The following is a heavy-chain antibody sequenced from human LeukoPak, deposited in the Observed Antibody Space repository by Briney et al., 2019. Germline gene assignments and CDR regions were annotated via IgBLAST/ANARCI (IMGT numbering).Heavy chain of an antibody. CDR2: MNPNSGNT. V-gene: IGHV1-8*03. CDR3: ARSKPIMSYMDV. CDR1: GYTFTSYD. J-gene: IGHJ6*03. Sequence: ASVKVSCKASGYTFTSYDINWVRQATGQGLEWMGWMNPNSGNTGYAQKFQGRVTITRNTPISTAYMELSSLRSEDTAVYCCARSKPIMSYMDVWGKGTTVTVSS.